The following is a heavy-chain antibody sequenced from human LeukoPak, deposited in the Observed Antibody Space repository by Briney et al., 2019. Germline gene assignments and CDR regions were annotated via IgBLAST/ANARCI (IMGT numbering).Heavy chain of an antibody. V-gene: IGHV3-7*01. CDR1: GFTFSSYW. J-gene: IGHJ6*03. Sequence: PGGSLRLSCAASGFTFSSYWMSWVRQAPGKGLEWVANIKQDGSEKYYVDSVKGRFTISRDNAKNSLYLQMNNLRAEDTAVYYCARDGFVVVPAAIMSYYYMDVWGKGTTVTVSS. CDR2: IKQDGSEK. CDR3: ARDGFVVVPAAIMSYYYMDV. D-gene: IGHD2-2*02.